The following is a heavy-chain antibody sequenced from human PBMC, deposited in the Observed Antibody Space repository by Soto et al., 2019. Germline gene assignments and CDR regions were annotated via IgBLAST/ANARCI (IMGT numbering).Heavy chain of an antibody. V-gene: IGHV3-7*03. CDR2: IKQDGSEK. Sequence: PGGSLRLSCAASGFTFSSYAMSWVRQAPGKGLEWVANIKQDGSEKYYMDSVKGRFTISRDNAKNSLYLQMNSLRAEDTALYYCARGNHYSNPYYNMDVWGQGTTVTVSS. CDR1: GFTFSSYA. D-gene: IGHD2-15*01. J-gene: IGHJ6*02. CDR3: ARGNHYSNPYYNMDV.